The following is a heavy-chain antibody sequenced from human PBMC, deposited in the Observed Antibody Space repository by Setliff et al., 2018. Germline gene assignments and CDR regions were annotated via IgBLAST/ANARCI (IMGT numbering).Heavy chain of an antibody. D-gene: IGHD6-6*01. J-gene: IGHJ5*02. CDR2: INHSGST. CDR3: ARGRNVAARLLGT. CDR1: GGTFSHYY. Sequence: PSETLSLTCAAYGGTFSHYYWTWIRQSPGKGLEWIGEINHSGSTNYNPSLKSRVTISIDTSKDQFSLRMSSVSAADAAIYYCARGRNVAARLLGTWGQGSRVTVSS. V-gene: IGHV4-34*01.